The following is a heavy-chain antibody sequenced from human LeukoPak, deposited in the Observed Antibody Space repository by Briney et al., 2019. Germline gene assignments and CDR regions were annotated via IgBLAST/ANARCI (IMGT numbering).Heavy chain of an antibody. Sequence: ASVKVSCKASGGTFSSYAISWVRQAPGQGLEWMGRLIPILGIANYAQKFQGRVTITADKSTSTAYMELSSLRSEDTAVYYCARDLAVAGTVDYYYGMDVWGQGTTVTVSS. CDR1: GGTFSSYA. CDR2: LIPILGIA. CDR3: ARDLAVAGTVDYYYGMDV. D-gene: IGHD6-19*01. V-gene: IGHV1-69*04. J-gene: IGHJ6*02.